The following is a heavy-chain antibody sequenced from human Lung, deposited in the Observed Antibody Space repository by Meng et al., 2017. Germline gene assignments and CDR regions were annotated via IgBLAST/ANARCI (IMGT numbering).Heavy chain of an antibody. CDR3: ARGPTTMAHDFDY. D-gene: IGHD4-11*01. CDR1: GGSSSDYY. CDR2: INHSGNT. V-gene: IGHV4-34*01. Sequence: VRLQQWGAGLLKPVETLSHTGVVSGGSSSDYYWSWIRQPPGKGLEWIGEINHSGNTNYNPSLESRATISVDTSQNNLSLKLSSVTAADSAVYYCARGPTTMAHDFDYWGQGTLVTVSS. J-gene: IGHJ4*02.